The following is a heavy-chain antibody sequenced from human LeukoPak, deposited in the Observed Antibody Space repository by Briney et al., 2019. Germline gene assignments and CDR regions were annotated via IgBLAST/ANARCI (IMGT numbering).Heavy chain of an antibody. Sequence: TGGSLRLSCAASGFTFSNYAMHWVRQAPGKGLEWVAVISYDGSNKYYADSVKGRFTISRDNSKNTLYLQMNSLRAEDTAVYYCAKDRGKNYGTPGYWGQGTLVTVSS. CDR3: AKDRGKNYGTPGY. CDR1: GFTFSNYA. CDR2: ISYDGSNK. D-gene: IGHD4-17*01. V-gene: IGHV3-30*04. J-gene: IGHJ4*02.